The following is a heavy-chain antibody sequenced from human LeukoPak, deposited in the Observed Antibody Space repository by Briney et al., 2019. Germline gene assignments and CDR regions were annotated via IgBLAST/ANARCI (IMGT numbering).Heavy chain of an antibody. J-gene: IGHJ6*02. V-gene: IGHV1-69*04. D-gene: IGHD6-13*01. CDR1: GGTFSSYA. CDR3: ARGGQQLVRDYYYGMDV. Sequence: SVKVSCKASGGTFSSYAISWVRQAPGQGLEWMGRIIPIFGIANYAQKFQGRVTITADKSTSTAYMELSSLRSEDTAVYYCARGGQQLVRDYYYGMDVWGQGTTVTVSS. CDR2: IIPIFGIA.